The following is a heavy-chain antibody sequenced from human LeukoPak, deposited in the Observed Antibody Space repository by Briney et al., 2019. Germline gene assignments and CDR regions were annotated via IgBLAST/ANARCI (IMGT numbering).Heavy chain of an antibody. CDR1: GFTFDDYA. Sequence: GRSLRLSCAASGFTFDDYAMHWVWQAPGKGLEWVSGISWNSGSIGYADSVKGRFTISRDNAKSSLYLQMNSLRAEDMALYYCAKDMRRGGYYDFWSGYSPFDYWGQGTLVTVSS. CDR2: ISWNSGSI. J-gene: IGHJ4*02. V-gene: IGHV3-9*03. CDR3: AKDMRRGGYYDFWSGYSPFDY. D-gene: IGHD3-3*01.